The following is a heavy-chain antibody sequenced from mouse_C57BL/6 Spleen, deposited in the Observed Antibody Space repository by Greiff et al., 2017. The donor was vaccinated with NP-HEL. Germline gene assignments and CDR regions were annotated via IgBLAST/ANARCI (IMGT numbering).Heavy chain of an antibody. CDR1: GFTFTDYY. D-gene: IGHD3-2*02. CDR3: ARYSWVSGFDY. CDR2: IRNKANGYTT. Sequence: DVKLVESGGGLVQPGGSLSLSCAASGFTFTDYYMSWVRQPPGKALEWLGFIRNKANGYTTEYSASVKGRFTISRDNSQSILYLQMNALRAEDSATYYCARYSWVSGFDYWGQGTTLTVSS. V-gene: IGHV7-3*01. J-gene: IGHJ2*01.